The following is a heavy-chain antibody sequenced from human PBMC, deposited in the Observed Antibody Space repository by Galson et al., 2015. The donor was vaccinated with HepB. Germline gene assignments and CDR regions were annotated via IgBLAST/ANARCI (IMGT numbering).Heavy chain of an antibody. V-gene: IGHV1-8*01. CDR2: MNPNSGNT. CDR1: GYTFTSYD. Sequence: SVKVSCKASGYTFTSYDINWVRQATGQGLEWMGWMNPNSGNTGYAQKFQGRVTMTRNTSISTAYMELSSLRSEDTAVYYCYLVVMPPFPAFDIWGQGTMVTVSS. J-gene: IGHJ3*02. CDR3: YLVVMPPFPAFDI. D-gene: IGHD3-22*01.